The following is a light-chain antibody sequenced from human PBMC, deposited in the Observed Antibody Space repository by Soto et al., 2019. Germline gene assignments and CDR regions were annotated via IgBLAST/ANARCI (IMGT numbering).Light chain of an antibody. CDR1: SSDVGGYNY. Sequence: QSVLTQPRSASGSPGQSITISCTGTSSDVGGYNYVSWYQQHPAKAPKLIIFDVSKRPSGVPNRFSGSKSGNTASLTISGLRAEDEADYYCQSYDSSLSGSWVFGGGTKVTVL. CDR2: DVS. V-gene: IGLV2-11*01. J-gene: IGLJ3*02. CDR3: QSYDSSLSGSWV.